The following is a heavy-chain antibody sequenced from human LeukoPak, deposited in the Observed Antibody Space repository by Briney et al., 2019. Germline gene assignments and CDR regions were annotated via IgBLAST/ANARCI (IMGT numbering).Heavy chain of an antibody. CDR3: ARSTVYYLDY. CDR2: IYSGGST. Sequence: PGGSLRLSCAASGFTVSSNYMSWVRQAPGKGLEWVSVIYSGGSTYYAGSVKGRFTISRDNSKNTLYLQMNSLRAEDTAVYYCARSTVYYLDYWGQGTLVTVSS. D-gene: IGHD4-17*01. J-gene: IGHJ4*02. CDR1: GFTVSSNY. V-gene: IGHV3-53*01.